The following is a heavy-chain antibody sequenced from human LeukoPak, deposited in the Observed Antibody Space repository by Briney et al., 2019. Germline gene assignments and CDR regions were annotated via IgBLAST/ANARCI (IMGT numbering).Heavy chain of an antibody. Sequence: GRSLRLSCAASGFAFNSYAMSWVRQAPGKGLEWVSSISGSTGNTYYADSVKGRLIISRANSKNTLYLQMNSLSAEDTAVYYCATKGRNYDFWSGSSNFDYWGQGILVTVSS. CDR1: GFAFNSYA. J-gene: IGHJ4*02. D-gene: IGHD3-3*01. CDR2: ISGSTGNT. CDR3: ATKGRNYDFWSGSSNFDY. V-gene: IGHV3-23*01.